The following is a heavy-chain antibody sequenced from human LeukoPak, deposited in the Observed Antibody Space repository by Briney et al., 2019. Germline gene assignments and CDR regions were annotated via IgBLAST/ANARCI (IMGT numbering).Heavy chain of an antibody. Sequence: GGSLRLSSAPSGFTLSSFAMSSVRQPPRKGLEGVSAISGSGGSTYYTASVKGRFTISIDNSKNTLYLQMNSVRAEDTAVYYCAKDSGGWQRVYWGQGTLVTVSS. CDR1: GFTLSSFA. D-gene: IGHD6-19*01. J-gene: IGHJ4*02. CDR2: ISGSGGST. CDR3: AKDSGGWQRVY. V-gene: IGHV3-23*01.